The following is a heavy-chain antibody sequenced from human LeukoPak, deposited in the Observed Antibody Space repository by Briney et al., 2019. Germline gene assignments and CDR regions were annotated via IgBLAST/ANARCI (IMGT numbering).Heavy chain of an antibody. CDR1: GGSFNGYY. J-gene: IGHJ5*02. CDR2: INHSGST. Sequence: SETLSLTCAVYGGSFNGYYWSWTRQPPGKGLEWIGEINHSGSTNYNPSLKSRVTISVDTSKNQFSLKLSSVTAADTAVYYCARGQYNWFDPWGQGTLVTVSS. V-gene: IGHV4-34*01. CDR3: ARGQYNWFDP.